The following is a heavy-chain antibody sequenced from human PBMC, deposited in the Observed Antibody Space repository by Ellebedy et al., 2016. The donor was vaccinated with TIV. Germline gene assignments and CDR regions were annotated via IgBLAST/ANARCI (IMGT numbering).Heavy chain of an antibody. CDR1: DYY. CDR2: IYYSGST. D-gene: IGHD5-18*01. J-gene: IGHJ4*02. V-gene: IGHV4-30-4*08. CDR3: AVEGGTAIII. Sequence: DYYMSWIRQPPGKGLEWIGYIYYSGSTYYNPSLKSRVTISVDTSKNQFSLKLSSVTAADTAVYYCAVEGGTAIIIWGQGTLVTVSS.